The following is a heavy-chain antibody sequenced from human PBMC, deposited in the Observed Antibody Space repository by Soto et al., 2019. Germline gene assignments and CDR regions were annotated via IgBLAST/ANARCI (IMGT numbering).Heavy chain of an antibody. D-gene: IGHD6-19*01. CDR3: AREMVAGEPSTLDY. V-gene: IGHV3-21*01. Sequence: PGGSLRLSCVASGFTFSSYSINWVRQAPGKGLEWVSSISSSSSYIYYADSVKGRFTISRDNAKNSLYLQMNSLRAEDTAVYYCAREMVAGEPSTLDYWGQGTLVTVSS. J-gene: IGHJ4*02. CDR2: ISSSSSYI. CDR1: GFTFSSYS.